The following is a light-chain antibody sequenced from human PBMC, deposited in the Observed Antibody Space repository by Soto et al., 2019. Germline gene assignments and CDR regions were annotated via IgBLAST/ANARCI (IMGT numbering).Light chain of an antibody. J-gene: IGLJ2*01. CDR2: RNN. CDR3: TVWDDSLRGRL. Sequence: QSVLTQPPSASGTPGQRVTISCSGTSSSIESNYVYWYQQLPGTAPRLLIFRNNQRPSGVPDRFSGSKSGTSAPLAISALRSEDEADYYCTVWDDSLRGRLFGGGTKVTVL. V-gene: IGLV1-47*01. CDR1: SSSIESNY.